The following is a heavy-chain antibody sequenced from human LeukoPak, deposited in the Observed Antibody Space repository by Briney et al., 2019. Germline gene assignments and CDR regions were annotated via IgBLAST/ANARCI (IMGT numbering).Heavy chain of an antibody. D-gene: IGHD5-24*01. V-gene: IGHV4-59*01. CDR3: AREMATTAFDY. CDR2: FYYSGNT. Sequence: SETLSLTCTVSGSSISNYFWSWIRQPPGKGQEWIGYFYYSGNTNYNPSLKSRVTISVDTSKNQFSLKLSSVTAADSAVYYCAREMATTAFDYWGQGTLVTVSS. J-gene: IGHJ4*02. CDR1: GSSISNYF.